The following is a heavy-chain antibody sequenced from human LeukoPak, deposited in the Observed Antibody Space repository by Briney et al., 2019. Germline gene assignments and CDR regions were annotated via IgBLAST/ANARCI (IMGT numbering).Heavy chain of an antibody. D-gene: IGHD3-16*01. J-gene: IGHJ3*02. CDR3: AKDLFGGGYSNPSDNDAFDI. CDR1: RFTFSTYN. Sequence: PGGSLRLSCAASRFTFSTYNMNWVRQAPGKGLEWVSSISSTSSYTYYADSVKGRFTISRDNAKNTLYLQMNSLRAEDTAVYYCAKDLFGGGYSNPSDNDAFDIWGQGTMVTVSS. CDR2: ISSTSSYT. V-gene: IGHV3-21*04.